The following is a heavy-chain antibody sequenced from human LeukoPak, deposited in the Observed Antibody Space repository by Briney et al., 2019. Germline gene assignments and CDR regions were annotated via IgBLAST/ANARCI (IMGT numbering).Heavy chain of an antibody. CDR3: ARVPISTTARGYFDY. CDR2: IYYTGST. V-gene: IGHV4-61*01. D-gene: IGHD4-17*01. J-gene: IGHJ4*02. CDR1: GGSVSSSSYY. Sequence: SETLSLTCTVSGGSVSSSSYYWTWIRQPPGRGLEWIGSIYYTGSTNYNPSLKNRVTMSVDTSKNKFSLKLSSVTAADTAVYYCARVPISTTARGYFDYWGQGALVTVSS.